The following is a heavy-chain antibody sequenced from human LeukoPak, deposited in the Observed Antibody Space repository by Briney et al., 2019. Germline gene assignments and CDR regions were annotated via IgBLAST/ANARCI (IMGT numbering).Heavy chain of an antibody. D-gene: IGHD1-26*01. J-gene: IGHJ4*02. CDR2: INHSGST. CDR1: GGSFSGYY. CDR3: ARAARHSGSSHDY. Sequence: SETLSLTCAVYGGSFSGYYWSWIRQPPGKGLEWIGEINHSGSTNYNPSLKSRVTISVDTSKNQFSLKLSSVTAADTAVYYCARAARHSGSSHDYWGQGTLVTVSS. V-gene: IGHV4-34*01.